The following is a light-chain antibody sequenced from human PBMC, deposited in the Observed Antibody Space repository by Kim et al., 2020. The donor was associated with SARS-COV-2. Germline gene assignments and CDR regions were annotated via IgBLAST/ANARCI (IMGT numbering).Light chain of an antibody. CDR3: QVWDSSSDHHV. Sequence: APRKTARITCGGNNIGSKSVHWYQQKPGQAPVLVIYYDSDRPSGIPERFSGSNSGNTATLTISGVEAGDEADYYCQVWDSSSDHHVFGTGTKVTVL. V-gene: IGLV3-21*04. CDR1: NIGSKS. J-gene: IGLJ1*01. CDR2: YDS.